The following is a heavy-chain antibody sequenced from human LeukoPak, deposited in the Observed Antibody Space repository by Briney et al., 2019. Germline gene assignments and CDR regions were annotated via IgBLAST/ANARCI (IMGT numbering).Heavy chain of an antibody. J-gene: IGHJ4*02. V-gene: IGHV1-69*04. Sequence: SVKVSCKASGGIFSSYGISWVRQAPGQGLEWMGRIVPLFGVTNYAQKFRGRVTITADTSTSTAYMELSNVTSEDTAIYYCARQSYEQWLFFRDGGQGTLVTVSS. D-gene: IGHD3-22*01. CDR1: GGIFSSYG. CDR2: IVPLFGVT. CDR3: ARQSYEQWLFFRD.